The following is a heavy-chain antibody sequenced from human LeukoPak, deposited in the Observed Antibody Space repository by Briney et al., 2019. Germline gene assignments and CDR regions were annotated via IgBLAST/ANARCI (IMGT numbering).Heavy chain of an antibody. J-gene: IGHJ3*02. D-gene: IGHD6-13*01. Sequence: KPSQTLSLTCTVSGGSISSGGYYWSWIRQHPGKGLEWIGYIYYSGSTYYNPSLKSRVTISVDTSKNQFSLKLSSVTAADTAVYYCARDQSHSSSWDPNAFDIWGQGTMVTVSS. V-gene: IGHV4-31*03. CDR1: GGSISSGGYY. CDR2: IYYSGST. CDR3: ARDQSHSSSWDPNAFDI.